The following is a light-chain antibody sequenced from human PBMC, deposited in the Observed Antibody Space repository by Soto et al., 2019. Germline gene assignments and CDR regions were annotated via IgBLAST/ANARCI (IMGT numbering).Light chain of an antibody. Sequence: EIVLTQSPATLSLSPGERATLSCTTSQSVASCLAWYQQNPGQAPRILIYDASNRATGTTARFSGSGSGTDFTLTISSLAPEDFAVYYCQQRSDWITFGQGTRLEI. CDR3: QQRSDWIT. CDR2: DAS. V-gene: IGKV3-11*01. J-gene: IGKJ5*01. CDR1: QSVASC.